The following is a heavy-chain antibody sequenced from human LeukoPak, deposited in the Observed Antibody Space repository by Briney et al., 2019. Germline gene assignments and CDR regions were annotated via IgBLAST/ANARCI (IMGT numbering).Heavy chain of an antibody. Sequence: GGSLRLSCAVSGVIFSNYEMNWVRQAPGKGLEWVAIIWYDGSNKYYADPVKGRFTISRDNSKNTLYLQMNSLRAEDTAVYYCARHKSGYLDYWGQGTLVTVSS. V-gene: IGHV3-33*08. CDR1: GVIFSNYE. CDR2: IWYDGSNK. CDR3: ARHKSGYLDY. D-gene: IGHD3-10*01. J-gene: IGHJ4*02.